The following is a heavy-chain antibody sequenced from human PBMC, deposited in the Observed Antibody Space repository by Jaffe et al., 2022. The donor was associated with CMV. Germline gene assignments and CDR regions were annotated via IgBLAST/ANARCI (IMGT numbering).Heavy chain of an antibody. V-gene: IGHV4-4*02. CDR2: IYHSGST. Sequence: QVQLQESGPGLVKPSGTLSLTCAVSGGSISSSNWWSWVRQPPGKGLEWIGEIYHSGSTNYNPSLKSRVTISVDKSKNQFSLKLSSVTAADTAVYYCARVDSSGYYPATYYYYYMDVWGKGTTVTVSS. D-gene: IGHD3-22*01. J-gene: IGHJ6*03. CDR1: GGSISSSNW. CDR3: ARVDSSGYYPATYYYYYMDV.